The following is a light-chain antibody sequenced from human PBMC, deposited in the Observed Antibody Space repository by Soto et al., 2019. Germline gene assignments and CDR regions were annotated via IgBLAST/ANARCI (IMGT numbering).Light chain of an antibody. V-gene: IGKV1-5*03. Sequence: DIQMTQSPSTLSASVGDRVTITCRASQSSSTWLAWYQQKPGKAPKLLIYKASSLEGGVPSRFSGSGSGTEFNITISSPQPDDFATYYCQQYNTYPLTFGGGTTVEIK. CDR3: QQYNTYPLT. CDR2: KAS. J-gene: IGKJ4*01. CDR1: QSSSTW.